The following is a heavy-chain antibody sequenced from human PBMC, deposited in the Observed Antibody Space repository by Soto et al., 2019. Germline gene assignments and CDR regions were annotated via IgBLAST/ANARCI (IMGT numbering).Heavy chain of an antibody. Sequence: QVQLQESGPGLVKPSETLSLTCTVSGGPISRNYWSWIRQPPGKGLEWIGNMFYSGSTSHNPSLKSRVTLSMDTSKNQFSLNLSSVTATDTAVYHCARHYGDCNGGHCYHNYWYFEVWGRGTLVTVS. V-gene: IGHV4-59*08. J-gene: IGHJ2*01. CDR2: MFYSGST. D-gene: IGHD2-15*01. CDR3: ARHYGDCNGGHCYHNYWYFEV. CDR1: GGPISRNY.